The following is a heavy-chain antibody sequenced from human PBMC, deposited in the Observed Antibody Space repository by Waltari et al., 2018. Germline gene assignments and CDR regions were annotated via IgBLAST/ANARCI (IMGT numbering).Heavy chain of an antibody. D-gene: IGHD1-1*01. Sequence: QLQLQESGPGLVRPSETLSLPCPVPGGPITVSTPDWGWLRQPPGEGLEWIGTVKSDGNTFFTPSLKSRVTISADTSKNQFSLNLYSVTAADTAVYYCVRREVGTMLDFWGQGTLVTVSS. CDR2: VKSDGNT. V-gene: IGHV4-39*01. CDR1: GGPITVSTPD. J-gene: IGHJ4*02. CDR3: VRREVGTMLDF.